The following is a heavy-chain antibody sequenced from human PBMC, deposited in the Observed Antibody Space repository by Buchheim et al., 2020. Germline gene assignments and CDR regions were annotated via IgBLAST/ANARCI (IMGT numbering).Heavy chain of an antibody. V-gene: IGHV3-33*01. CDR2: IWYDGSNK. D-gene: IGHD3-3*01. Sequence: QVQLVESGGGVVQPGRSLRLSCAASGFTFSSYGMHWVRQAPGKGLEWVAVIWYDGSNKYYADSVKGRFTISSDNSKNTLYLQMNSLRAEDTAVYYCARDIAYDFWSGYYEYYYYGMDVWGQGTT. CDR1: GFTFSSYG. CDR3: ARDIAYDFWSGYYEYYYYGMDV. J-gene: IGHJ6*02.